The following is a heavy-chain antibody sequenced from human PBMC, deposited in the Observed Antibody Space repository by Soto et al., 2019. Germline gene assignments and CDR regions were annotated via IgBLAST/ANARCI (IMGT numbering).Heavy chain of an antibody. D-gene: IGHD2-15*01. CDR1: GGTFDNYA. V-gene: IGHV1-69*13. CDR2: IIPMFETV. Sequence: SVKVSCKASGGTFDNYAVSWVRQAPGQGLEWMGGIIPMFETVNYAQRFQGRLTIAADESTSTAYMELTSLTSADTAIDFCARGLRTGNYGMDVWGQGTTVTVSS. J-gene: IGHJ6*02. CDR3: ARGLRTGNYGMDV.